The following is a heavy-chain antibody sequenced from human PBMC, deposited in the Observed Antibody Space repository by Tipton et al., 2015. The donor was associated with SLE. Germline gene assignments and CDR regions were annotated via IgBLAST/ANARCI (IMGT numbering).Heavy chain of an antibody. CDR2: INAGNGNT. CDR1: GYTFTSYA. D-gene: IGHD5-12*01. Sequence: QSGPEVKKPGASVKVSCKASGYTFTSYAMHWVRQAPGQRLEWMGWINAGNGNTKYSQKFQGRVTITRDTSASTAYMELSSLRSEDTAVYYCARGSPSGPHAFDIWGQGTMVTVSS. V-gene: IGHV1-3*01. CDR3: ARGSPSGPHAFDI. J-gene: IGHJ3*02.